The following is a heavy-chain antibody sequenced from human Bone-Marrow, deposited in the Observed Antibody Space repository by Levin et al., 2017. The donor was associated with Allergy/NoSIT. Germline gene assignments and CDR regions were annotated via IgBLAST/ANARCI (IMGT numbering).Heavy chain of an antibody. Sequence: GGSLRLSCAASGFTFSSFWMTWVRQAPGKGLEWVANIKEDGSWTKYVDSVRGRFTISRDNARNSLYLQMNSLRAEDTAVYYCARYSGYASIEYWGQGTLVTVSS. CDR3: ARYSGYASIEY. V-gene: IGHV3-7*04. CDR1: GFTFSSFW. J-gene: IGHJ4*02. D-gene: IGHD5-12*01. CDR2: IKEDGSWT.